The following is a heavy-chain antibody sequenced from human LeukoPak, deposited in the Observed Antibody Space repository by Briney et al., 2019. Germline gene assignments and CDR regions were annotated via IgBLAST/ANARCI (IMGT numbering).Heavy chain of an antibody. Sequence: SQTLSLTCTVSGGSISSGDYYWSWIRQPPGKGLEWIGYIYYSGSTYYNPSLKSRVTISVDTSKNQFSLKLSSVTAADTAVYYCARRRNYYYGMDVWGQGTTVTVSS. CDR3: ARRRNYYYGMDV. CDR1: GGSISSGDYY. V-gene: IGHV4-30-4*08. CDR2: IYYSGST. J-gene: IGHJ6*02.